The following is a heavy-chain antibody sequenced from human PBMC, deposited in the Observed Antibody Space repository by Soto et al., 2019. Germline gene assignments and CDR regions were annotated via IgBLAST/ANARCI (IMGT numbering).Heavy chain of an antibody. CDR3: ARAIVDFWIGHRVHIDG. V-gene: IGHV1-18*01. CDR2: ISGYNGNT. Sequence: QVQLMQSGDEVKKPGASINVSCQASGYKFNSFGIAWVRQAPGQGLEWLGWISGYNGNTNYKQKLPGRVTLTTDTPTTPAYRELRSLRSSETAMLYCARAIVDFWIGHRVHIDGWGKGATVIVTS. D-gene: IGHD3-3*01. J-gene: IGHJ6*03. CDR1: GYKFNSFG.